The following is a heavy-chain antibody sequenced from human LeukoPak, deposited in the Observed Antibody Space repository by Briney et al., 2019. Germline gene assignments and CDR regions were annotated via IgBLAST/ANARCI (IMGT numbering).Heavy chain of an antibody. J-gene: IGHJ3*02. CDR3: AKDMFGRYCSSTSCQQSGAFEI. CDR1: GFTFDDYA. CDR2: ISWDGGST. V-gene: IGHV3-43D*03. D-gene: IGHD2-2*01. Sequence: GGSLRLSFAASGFTFDDYAMHWVRQAPGKGLEWVSLISWDGGSTYYADSVKGRFTISRDNSKNSLYLQMNSLRTEDTALYYCAKDMFGRYCSSTSCQQSGAFEIWGQGTMVTVSS.